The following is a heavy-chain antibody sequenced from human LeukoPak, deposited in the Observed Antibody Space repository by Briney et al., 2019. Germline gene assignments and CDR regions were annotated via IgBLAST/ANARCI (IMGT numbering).Heavy chain of an antibody. CDR2: IRSDGSSN. D-gene: IGHD1-14*01. CDR1: GFTFSSHG. CDR3: VRDRDRGFDY. Sequence: GESLRLSCAASGFTFSSHGMHWVRQAPGKGLEWVTFIRSDGSSNYYADSVKGRFTLSRDNFKNTLSLQMNSLRADDTAVYYWVRDRDRGFDYWGQGTLVTVSS. J-gene: IGHJ4*02. V-gene: IGHV3-30*02.